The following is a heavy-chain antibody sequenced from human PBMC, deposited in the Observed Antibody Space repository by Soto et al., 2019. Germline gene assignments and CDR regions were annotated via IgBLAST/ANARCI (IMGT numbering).Heavy chain of an antibody. CDR1: RGYVNTFH. CDR2: IFPNGNT. J-gene: IGHJ4*02. Sequence: PSETLSLTCTVSRGYVNTFHWSWVRQPAGKGLEWIGRIFPNGNTDYSPSLKSRVTLSVDTSKNQFSLKLSSVTAADTAVYYCARQTYYYDSSGYRYFDYWGQGTLVTVSS. CDR3: ARQTYYYDSSGYRYFDY. D-gene: IGHD3-22*01. V-gene: IGHV4-4*07.